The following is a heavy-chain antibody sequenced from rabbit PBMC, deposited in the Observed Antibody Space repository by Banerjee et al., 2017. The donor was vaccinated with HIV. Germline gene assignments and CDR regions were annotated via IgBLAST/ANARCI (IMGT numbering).Heavy chain of an antibody. CDR3: AREARYADYGGITAFDL. D-gene: IGHD4-2*01. J-gene: IGHJ4*01. CDR2: IVAAGSDTT. Sequence: QEQLEESGGDLVKPGASLTLSCKASGFTLSSYWMCWVRQAPGKGLEWIACIVAAGSDTTYYASWAKGRFTISKTSSTTVTLQMTSLTAADTATYFCAREARYADYGGITAFDLWGPGT. V-gene: IGHV1S45*01. CDR1: GFTLSSYW.